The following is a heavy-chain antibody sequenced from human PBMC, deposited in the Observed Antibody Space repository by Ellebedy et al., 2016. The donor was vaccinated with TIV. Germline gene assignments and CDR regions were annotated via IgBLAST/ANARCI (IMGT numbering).Heavy chain of an antibody. CDR1: GFTFRSYA. CDR2: ISSRGFST. CDR3: ARRNSGAVTTSIWFDP. D-gene: IGHD4-17*01. J-gene: IGHJ5*02. V-gene: IGHV3-23*01. Sequence: PGGSLRLSCAVSGFTFRSYAMSWVRQAPGKGLEWVSTISSRGFSTYYADSVKGRFTISRDNSKSTLYLYLSSLRAEDTAAYYCARRNSGAVTTSIWFDPWGQGTLVTVSS.